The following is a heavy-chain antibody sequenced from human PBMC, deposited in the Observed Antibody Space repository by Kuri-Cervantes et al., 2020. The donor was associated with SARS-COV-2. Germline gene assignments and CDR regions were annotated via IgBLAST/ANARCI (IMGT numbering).Heavy chain of an antibody. Sequence: ASAKDSCKASGGTFSSYDISWVRQAPGQGLEWREWINTNTGNPTYAQGFTGRFVFSLDTSASTAYLQISSLKAGDTAVYYCASFSIGAACGVGVLDYWGQGTLVTVSS. J-gene: IGHJ4*02. CDR2: INTNTGNP. V-gene: IGHV7-4-1*02. CDR3: ASFSIGAACGVGVLDY. D-gene: IGHD3-22*01. CDR1: GGTFSSYD.